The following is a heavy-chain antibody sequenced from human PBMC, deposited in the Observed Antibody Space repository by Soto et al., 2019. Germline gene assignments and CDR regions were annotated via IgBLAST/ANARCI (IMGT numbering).Heavy chain of an antibody. D-gene: IGHD6-13*01. J-gene: IGHJ5*02. V-gene: IGHV4-31*03. Sequence: PSETLSLTCNVSGGSVSSGGYYWSWIRQHPGKGLEWIGYIHYSGSTYYNPSLKSRVTMSIDTSKNLFSLNPSSVTAADTAVYYCARAGGAGSGHDWFDPWGQGTLVTVSS. CDR2: IHYSGST. CDR3: ARAGGAGSGHDWFDP. CDR1: GGSVSSGGYY.